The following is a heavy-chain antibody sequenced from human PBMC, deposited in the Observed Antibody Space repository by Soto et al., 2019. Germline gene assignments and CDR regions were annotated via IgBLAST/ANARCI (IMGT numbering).Heavy chain of an antibody. CDR3: ARVPTVVSTAYYFDY. J-gene: IGHJ4*02. V-gene: IGHV3-30-3*01. D-gene: IGHD4-17*01. CDR1: GFTFSSYA. CDR2: ISYDGSNK. Sequence: QVQLVESGGGVVQPGRSLRLSCAASGFTFSSYAMHWVRQAPGKGLEWVAVISYDGSNKYYADSVKGRFNISRDNSKNTLYLQMNSLRAEDTAVYYCARVPTVVSTAYYFDYWGQGTLVTVSS.